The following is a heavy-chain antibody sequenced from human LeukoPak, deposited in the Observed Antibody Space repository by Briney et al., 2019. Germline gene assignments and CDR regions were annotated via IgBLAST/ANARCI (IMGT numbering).Heavy chain of an antibody. V-gene: IGHV1-18*01. Sequence: ASVKVSCKASGYTFTSYGISWVRQAPGQGLEWMGWISAYNGNTNYAQKLQGRVTMTTDTSTSTAYMELRSLRSDDTAVYYCARDLNWGNPPPSEFDYWGQGTLVTVSS. CDR3: ARDLNWGNPPPSEFDY. CDR2: ISAYNGNT. CDR1: GYTFTSYG. J-gene: IGHJ4*02. D-gene: IGHD3-16*01.